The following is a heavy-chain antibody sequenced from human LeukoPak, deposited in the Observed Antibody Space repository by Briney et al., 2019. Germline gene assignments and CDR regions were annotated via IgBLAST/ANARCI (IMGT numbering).Heavy chain of an antibody. CDR3: AKDYGGNSAPHFDY. CDR1: GXTFSSYG. Sequence: PGGSLRLSCAASGXTFSSYGMHWVPQAPGKGLEWVAVISYDGSNKFYADSVKGRFTISRDNSKNTLYLQMNSLRAEDTAVYYCAKDYGGNSAPHFDYWGQGTLVTVSS. CDR2: ISYDGSNK. V-gene: IGHV3-30*18. D-gene: IGHD4-23*01. J-gene: IGHJ4*02.